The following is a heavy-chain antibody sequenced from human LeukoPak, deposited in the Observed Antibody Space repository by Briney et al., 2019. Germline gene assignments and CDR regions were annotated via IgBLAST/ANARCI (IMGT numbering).Heavy chain of an antibody. Sequence: QPGRSLRLSCAASGFTFSSYAMHWVRQAPGKGLEWVAVISYDGSNKYYADSVKGRFTISRDNSKNTLYLQMNSLRAEDTAVYHCARHGYSSGWFRSWGQGTLVTVSS. J-gene: IGHJ4*02. CDR1: GFTFSSYA. D-gene: IGHD6-19*01. CDR2: ISYDGSNK. CDR3: ARHGYSSGWFRS. V-gene: IGHV3-30*14.